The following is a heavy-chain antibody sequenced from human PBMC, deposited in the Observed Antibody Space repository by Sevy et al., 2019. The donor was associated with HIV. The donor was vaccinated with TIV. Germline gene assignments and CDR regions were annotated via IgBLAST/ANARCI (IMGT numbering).Heavy chain of an antibody. J-gene: IGHJ4*02. CDR1: GGILNNYG. CDR3: ASVRPWGGDCYVFDT. CDR2: IIPSVGIA. V-gene: IGHV1-69*10. D-gene: IGHD2-21*02. Sequence: ASVKVSCKASGGILNNYGMNWVRQAPGQGLEWMGGIIPSVGIASYAQKIQGRAAITADESMSTMYLEVGRLRSDDTAVYFCASVRPWGGDCYVFDTWGQRTLVTVSS.